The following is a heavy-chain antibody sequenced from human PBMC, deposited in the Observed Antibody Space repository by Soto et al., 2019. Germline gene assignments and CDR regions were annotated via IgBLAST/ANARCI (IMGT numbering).Heavy chain of an antibody. CDR2: INPNSGGT. Sequence: ASVKVSCKASGYTFTGYYMHWVRQAPGQGLEWMGWINPNSGGTNYAQKFQGRVTMTRDTSISTAYMELRSLRSDDTAVYYCARDWPYYDISFWGDYYYYGMDVWGQGTTVTVSS. J-gene: IGHJ6*02. CDR1: GYTFTGYY. CDR3: ARDWPYYDISFWGDYYYYGMDV. D-gene: IGHD3-9*01. V-gene: IGHV1-2*02.